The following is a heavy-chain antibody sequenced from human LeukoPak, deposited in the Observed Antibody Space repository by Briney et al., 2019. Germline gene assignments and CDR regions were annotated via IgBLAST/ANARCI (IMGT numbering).Heavy chain of an antibody. V-gene: IGHV1-2*02. CDR1: GYTFTCYY. Sequence: GASVKVSCKASGYTFTCYYMHWVRQAPGQGLEWMGWINPNSGGTNYAQKFQGRVTMTRDTSISTAYMELSRLRSDDTAVYYCARAPIGITGTRLYYYYGMDVWGQGTTVTVSS. J-gene: IGHJ6*02. CDR2: INPNSGGT. CDR3: ARAPIGITGTRLYYYYGMDV. D-gene: IGHD1-7*01.